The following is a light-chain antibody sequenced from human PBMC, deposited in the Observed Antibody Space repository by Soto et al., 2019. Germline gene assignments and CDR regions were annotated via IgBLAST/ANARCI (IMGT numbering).Light chain of an antibody. V-gene: IGLV1-40*01. CDR3: PSYDNSLSGWV. J-gene: IGLJ3*02. Sequence: QSVLTQPPSVSGAPGQRVTIPCTGSTSNIGAGYDVHWYQQVPGTAPKLLIYANNNRPSGVPGRFSGSKSGTSATLAITGLQAEDETDYYCPSYDNSLSGWVFGGGTKLTVL. CDR1: TSNIGAGYD. CDR2: ANN.